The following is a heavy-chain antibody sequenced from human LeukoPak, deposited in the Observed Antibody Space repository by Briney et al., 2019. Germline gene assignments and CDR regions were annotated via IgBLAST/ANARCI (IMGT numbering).Heavy chain of an antibody. J-gene: IGHJ4*02. CDR3: ARVMKRRASWSGYHDY. Sequence: GGSLRLSCAASGFSFNIYDMHWVRQVTGEGLECVSGIGSTGDTYYLGSVQCRFIISRDNAKTSLYLQMNSLSAGDTAIYYCARVMKRRASWSGYHDYWGQGALVTVS. CDR1: GFSFNIYD. V-gene: IGHV3-13*01. CDR2: IGSTGDT. D-gene: IGHD3-3*01.